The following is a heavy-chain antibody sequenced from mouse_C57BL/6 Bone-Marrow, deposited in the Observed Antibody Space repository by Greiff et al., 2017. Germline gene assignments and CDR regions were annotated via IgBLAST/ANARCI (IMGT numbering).Heavy chain of an antibody. Sequence: VQLQQPGAELVRPGSSVKLSCKASGYTFTSYWMDWVKQRPGQGLEWNGNIYPSDSETHYNQKFKDKATLTVDKSSSTAYMQLSSLTSEDSAVYYCARSYRFDYWGQGTTLTVSS. D-gene: IGHD2-14*01. CDR1: GYTFTSYW. CDR3: ARSYRFDY. J-gene: IGHJ2*01. CDR2: IYPSDSET. V-gene: IGHV1-61*01.